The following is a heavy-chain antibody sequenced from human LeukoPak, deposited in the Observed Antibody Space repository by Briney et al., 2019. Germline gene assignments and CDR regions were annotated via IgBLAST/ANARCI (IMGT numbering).Heavy chain of an antibody. D-gene: IGHD6-19*01. CDR3: ARGSPRIAVAGFCFDY. CDR2: LWYDGTNK. Sequence: GGSLRLSCVASGFTFSHYGMHWVRQAPGKGLEWVAVLWYDGTNKNYADSVKGRFTISRDNSKNTLYLEMNSLRAEDTAVYYCARGSPRIAVAGFCFDYWGQGTLVTVSS. CDR1: GFTFSHYG. J-gene: IGHJ4*02. V-gene: IGHV3-33*01.